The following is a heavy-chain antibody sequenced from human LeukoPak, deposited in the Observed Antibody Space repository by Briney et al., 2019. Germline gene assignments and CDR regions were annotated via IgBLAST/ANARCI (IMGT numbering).Heavy chain of an antibody. CDR2: ISADNGNT. J-gene: IGHJ6*04. V-gene: IGHV1-18*04. CDR1: GYTFISYG. Sequence: ASVMVSCKASGYTFISYGISWVRQAPGQGLEWMGWISADNGNTNFAQNLQGRVTMTTDTSTSTAYMELRSLKSDDTAVYYCARDHYYYGSGTTGYGMDVWGKGTTVTVSS. CDR3: ARDHYYYGSGTTGYGMDV. D-gene: IGHD3-10*01.